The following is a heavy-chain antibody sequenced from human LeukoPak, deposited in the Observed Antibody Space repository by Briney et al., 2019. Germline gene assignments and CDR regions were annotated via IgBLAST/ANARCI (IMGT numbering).Heavy chain of an antibody. D-gene: IGHD6-13*01. J-gene: IGHJ4*02. CDR1: GYSISSGYY. V-gene: IGHV4-38-2*02. CDR3: ARGSSSWYSDY. CDR2: IYHSGST. Sequence: PSETLSLTCTVSGYSISSGYYWGWIRQPPGKGLEWIGSIYHSGSTYYNPSLKSRVTISVDTSKNQFSLKLSSVTAADTAVYYCARGSSSWYSDYWGQGTLVTVSS.